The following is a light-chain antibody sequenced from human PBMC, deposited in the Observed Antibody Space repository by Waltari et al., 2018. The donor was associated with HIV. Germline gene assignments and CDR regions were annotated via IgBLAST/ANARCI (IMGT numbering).Light chain of an antibody. CDR1: SGINVGTYR. J-gene: IGLJ2*01. V-gene: IGLV5-45*02. CDR2: YKSDSDK. Sequence: QAVLTQPSPLSASPGASASLTCTLRSGINVGTYRIYWYQQKPGSPPQYLLRYKSDSDKQQGSGFPSRFSGSKDASANAGILLISGLQSEDEADYYCMIWHSSAVVFGGGTKLTVL. CDR3: MIWHSSAVV.